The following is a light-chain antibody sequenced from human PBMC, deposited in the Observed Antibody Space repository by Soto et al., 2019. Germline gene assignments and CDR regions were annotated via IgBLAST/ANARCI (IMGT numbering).Light chain of an antibody. CDR2: EVS. CDR3: SSYTSSSTVV. Sequence: ALTQPASVSGSPGQSITISCTGTSSDVGTYNYVSWYQQHPGKAPKLMIYEVSNRPSGVSNRFSGSKFGNTASLTISGLQAEDEADYYCSSYTSSSTVVFGGGTKVTVL. CDR1: SSDVGTYNY. J-gene: IGLJ2*01. V-gene: IGLV2-14*01.